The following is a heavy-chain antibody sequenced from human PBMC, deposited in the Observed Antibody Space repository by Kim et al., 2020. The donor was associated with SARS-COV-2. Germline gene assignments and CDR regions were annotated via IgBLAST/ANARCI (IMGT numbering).Heavy chain of an antibody. CDR3: ARGGSSGYYYG. V-gene: IGHV4-59*09. D-gene: IGHD3-22*01. Sequence: THSNPPLKSHVTISVDTSKNQFSLKLSSVTAADTAVYYCARGGSSGYYYGWGQGTLVTVSS. CDR2: T. J-gene: IGHJ4*02.